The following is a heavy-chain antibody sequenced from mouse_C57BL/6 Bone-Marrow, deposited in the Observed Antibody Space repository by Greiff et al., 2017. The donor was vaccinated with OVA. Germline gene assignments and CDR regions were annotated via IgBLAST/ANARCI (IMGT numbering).Heavy chain of an antibody. CDR1: EYEFPSHD. D-gene: IGHD2-3*01. CDR2: INSDGGST. J-gene: IGHJ2*01. Sequence: EVNLVESGGGLVQPGESLKLSCESNEYEFPSHDMSWVRKTPEKRLELVAAINSDGGSTYYPDTMERRFIISRDNTKKTLYLQMSSLRSEDTALYYCARPSLMMVTTYFDYWGQGTTLTVSS. CDR3: ARPSLMMVTTYFDY. V-gene: IGHV5-2*01.